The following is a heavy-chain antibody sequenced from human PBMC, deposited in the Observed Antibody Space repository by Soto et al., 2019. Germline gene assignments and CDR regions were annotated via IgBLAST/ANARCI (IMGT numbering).Heavy chain of an antibody. V-gene: IGHV1-3*01. CDR3: AGLFGVVPEAYYYYGMDV. CDR2: INAGNGNT. J-gene: IGHJ6*02. Sequence: ASVKVSCKASGYTFTSYAMHWVRQAPGQRLEWMGWINAGNGNTKYSQKFQGRVTITRDTSASTAYMELSSLRSEDTAVYYCAGLFGVVPEAYYYYGMDVWGQGTTVTVS. D-gene: IGHD3-3*01. CDR1: GYTFTSYA.